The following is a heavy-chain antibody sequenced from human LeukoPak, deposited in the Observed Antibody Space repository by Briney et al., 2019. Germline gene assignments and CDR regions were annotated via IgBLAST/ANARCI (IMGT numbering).Heavy chain of an antibody. CDR2: FGPEDGET. J-gene: IGHJ4*02. CDR3: ATVGLRFLEEEDDY. D-gene: IGHD3-3*01. Sequence: GASVKVSCKVSGYTLTELSMHWVRQAPGKGLEWMGGFGPEDGETIYAQKFQGRVTMTEDTSTDTAYMELSSLRSEDTAVYYCATVGLRFLEEEDDYWGQGTLVTVSS. CDR1: GYTLTELS. V-gene: IGHV1-24*01.